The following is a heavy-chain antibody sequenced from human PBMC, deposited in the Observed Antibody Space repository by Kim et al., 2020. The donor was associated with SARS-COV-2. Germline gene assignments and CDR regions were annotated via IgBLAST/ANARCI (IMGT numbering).Heavy chain of an antibody. V-gene: IGHV6-1*01. CDR3: ARANIAARDFDY. Sequence: NYSAVTGKRRITINPDNTKNLFSLQLNSVTPEDTAVYYCARANIAARDFDYWGQGTLVTVSS. D-gene: IGHD6-6*01. J-gene: IGHJ4*02. CDR2: N.